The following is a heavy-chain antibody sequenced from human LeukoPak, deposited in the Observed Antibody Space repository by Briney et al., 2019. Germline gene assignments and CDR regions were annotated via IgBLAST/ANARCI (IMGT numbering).Heavy chain of an antibody. Sequence: ESGPTLVKPTQTLTLTCTFSGFSLSTRGVGVGWIRQPPGKALEWLALIYWNDDKRYSPSLKSRLTITKDTSKNQVVLTMTNMDPVDTATYYCARPYYYGSGSYRTHFDYWGQGTLVTVSS. V-gene: IGHV2-5*01. CDR2: IYWNDDK. J-gene: IGHJ4*02. CDR1: GFSLSTRGVG. D-gene: IGHD3-10*01. CDR3: ARPYYYGSGSYRTHFDY.